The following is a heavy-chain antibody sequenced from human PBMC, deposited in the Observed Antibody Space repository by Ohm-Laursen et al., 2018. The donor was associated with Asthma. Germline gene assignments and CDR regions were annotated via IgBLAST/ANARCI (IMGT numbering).Heavy chain of an antibody. V-gene: IGHV3-21*04. J-gene: IGHJ6*02. CDR3: AKVGLTYYNAMDV. D-gene: IGHD4/OR15-4a*01. CDR2: ISTASSFI. Sequence: SLRLSCTASGFSFSTYTLNWVRQAPGKGLEWVASISTASSFIYYADSVRGRFTTSRDNARNSVYLQMNSLRAEDTAVYYCAKVGLTYYNAMDVWGQGTTVTVSS. CDR1: GFSFSTYT.